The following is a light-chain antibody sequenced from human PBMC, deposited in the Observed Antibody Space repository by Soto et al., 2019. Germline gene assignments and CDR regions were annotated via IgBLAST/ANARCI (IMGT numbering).Light chain of an antibody. CDR3: CSYAGRDNFRV. J-gene: IGLJ2*01. Sequence: QSALTQPRSVSGSPGQSVTISCTGTSSDVGGYDFVSWYQQHPDKVPKLMIYDVSKRPSGVPDRFSGSKSGNTASLTISGLQAEDEADYYCCSYAGRDNFRVVGGGTKVTVL. V-gene: IGLV2-11*01. CDR2: DVS. CDR1: SSDVGGYDF.